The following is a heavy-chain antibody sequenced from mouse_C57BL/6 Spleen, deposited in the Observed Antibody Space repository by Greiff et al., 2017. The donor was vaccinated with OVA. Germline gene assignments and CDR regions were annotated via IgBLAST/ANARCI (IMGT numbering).Heavy chain of an antibody. Sequence: QVQLQQSGAELVRPGASVTLSCKASGYTFTDYEMHWVKQTPVHGLEWIGAIDPETGGTAYNQKFKGKAILTADKSSSTSYMELRSLTSEDSAVYYCTRSVDYGSSYWGQGTTLTVSS. CDR2: IDPETGGT. CDR3: TRSVDYGSSY. CDR1: GYTFTDYE. J-gene: IGHJ2*01. D-gene: IGHD1-1*01. V-gene: IGHV1-15*01.